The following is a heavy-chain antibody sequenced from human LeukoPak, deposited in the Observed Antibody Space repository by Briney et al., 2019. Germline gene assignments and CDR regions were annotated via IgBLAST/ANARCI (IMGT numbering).Heavy chain of an antibody. V-gene: IGHV3-23*01. J-gene: IGHJ6*02. CDR2: ISSRDTTT. CDR3: AKSPPWFRDEHCGLDV. Sequence: PGGSLRLSCVAEGFTVTTNGMNWVRQAPGKGLEWVSSISSRDTTTNYADSVKGRFTISRDGSRNTLYLQLSSLRAEDTAVYYCAKSPPWFRDEHCGLDVWGQGTTVTVSS. CDR1: GFTVTTNG. D-gene: IGHD3-10*01.